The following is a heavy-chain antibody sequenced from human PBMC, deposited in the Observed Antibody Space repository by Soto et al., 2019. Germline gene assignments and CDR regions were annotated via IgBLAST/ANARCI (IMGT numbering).Heavy chain of an antibody. CDR1: GYTFTSYA. CDR3: ALLGYCSSTSCYREDAFDI. D-gene: IGHD2-2*01. V-gene: IGHV1-3*01. CDR2: INAGNGNT. J-gene: IGHJ3*02. Sequence: QVQLVQSGAEVKKPGASVKVSCKASGYTFTSYAMHWVRQAPGQRLEWMGWINAGNGNTKYSQKFQGRVTITRDTAASTAYMELSSLRSEDTAVYYCALLGYCSSTSCYREDAFDIWGQGTMVTVSS.